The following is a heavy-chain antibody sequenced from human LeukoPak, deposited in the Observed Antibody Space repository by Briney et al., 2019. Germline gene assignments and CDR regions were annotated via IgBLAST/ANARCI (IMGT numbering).Heavy chain of an antibody. Sequence: GGSLRLSCAASGFTFNSYAMYWVRQAPGKGLEWVSGILGSGGSAHYADSVKGRFTISRDNSKNTVYLQMDSLRVDDTAVYYCGKTTTGYSSGRYPGWPVDYWGQGTLVTVSS. CDR2: ILGSGGSA. V-gene: IGHV3-23*01. CDR1: GFTFNSYA. CDR3: GKTTTGYSSGRYPGWPVDY. D-gene: IGHD6-19*01. J-gene: IGHJ4*02.